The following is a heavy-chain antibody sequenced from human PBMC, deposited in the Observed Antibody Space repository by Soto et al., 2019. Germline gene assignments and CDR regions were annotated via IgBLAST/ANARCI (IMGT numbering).Heavy chain of an antibody. Sequence: HPGGSLRLSCAASGFTFSSYAMSWVRQAPGKGLEWVSAISGSGGSTYYADSVKGRFTISRDNSKNTLYLQMNSLRAEDTAVYYCAKDQRSGSYQPTYFDYWGQGTLVTVSS. CDR1: GFTFSSYA. J-gene: IGHJ4*02. CDR3: AKDQRSGSYQPTYFDY. CDR2: ISGSGGST. D-gene: IGHD1-26*01. V-gene: IGHV3-23*01.